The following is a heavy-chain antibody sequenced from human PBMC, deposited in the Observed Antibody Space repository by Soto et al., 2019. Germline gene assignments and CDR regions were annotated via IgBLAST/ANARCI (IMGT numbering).Heavy chain of an antibody. Sequence: LSLTCAVSGGSISSGGYSWSWIRQPPGKGLEYIGYIYHSGSTYYNPSLKSRVTISVDRSKNQFSLKLSSVTAADTAVYYCARVRSGWGIDYWGQGTLVTVSS. CDR3: ARVRSGWGIDY. J-gene: IGHJ4*02. CDR2: IYHSGST. D-gene: IGHD6-19*01. CDR1: GGSISSGGYS. V-gene: IGHV4-30-2*01.